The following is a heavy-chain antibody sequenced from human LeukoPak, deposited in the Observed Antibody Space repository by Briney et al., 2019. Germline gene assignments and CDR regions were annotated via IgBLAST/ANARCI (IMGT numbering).Heavy chain of an antibody. Sequence: PGGSLRLSCAASGFTFSSHALHWVRQAPGKGLEWVAVISYDGGAKHYADSVKGRFTISRDNSKNTLYLQMNSLKPEDTAVYYCAREGSGSYYFDYWGQGTLVTVSS. CDR3: AREGSGSYYFDY. V-gene: IGHV3-30*04. D-gene: IGHD1-26*01. J-gene: IGHJ4*02. CDR2: ISYDGGAK. CDR1: GFTFSSHA.